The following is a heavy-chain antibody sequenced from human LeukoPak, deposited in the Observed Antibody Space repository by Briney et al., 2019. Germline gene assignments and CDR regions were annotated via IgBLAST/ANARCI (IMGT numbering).Heavy chain of an antibody. CDR3: ARVRVAVEALYYFDL. CDR2: IFYTGNT. V-gene: IGHV4-59*01. D-gene: IGHD2-15*01. Sequence: PSETLSLTCTVSRGSISSYYWTWVRHPPGKGLEWIGHIFYTGNTNYNPSLTSRVTISLDTSKKQFSLKLTSVTAADTALYYCARVRVAVEALYYFDLWGQGTLVTVSS. J-gene: IGHJ4*02. CDR1: RGSISSYY.